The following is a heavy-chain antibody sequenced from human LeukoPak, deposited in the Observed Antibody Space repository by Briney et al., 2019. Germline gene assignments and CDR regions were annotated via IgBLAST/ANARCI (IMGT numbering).Heavy chain of an antibody. Sequence: SETLSLTCTVSAGPVNNYSWSWIRQPRGPELEAIRDFYAHGGTNYSPSLMSRVSMSVDTSKNQSSLKLTSVTAADTAVYYCARRIVAGGRNSHWFYPWGQGTLVTVSS. CDR1: AGPVNNYS. V-gene: IGHV4-4*09. J-gene: IGHJ5*02. CDR3: ARRIVAGGRNSHWFYP. D-gene: IGHD5-12*01. CDR2: FYAHGGT.